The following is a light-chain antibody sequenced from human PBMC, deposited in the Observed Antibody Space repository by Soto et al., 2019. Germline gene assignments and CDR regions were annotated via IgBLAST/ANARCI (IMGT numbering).Light chain of an antibody. Sequence: QSALTQPRSVSGSPGQSVTISCTGTSSDVGGYNSVSWYQQHPGKAPQLMIYDVSKWPSGVPERFSGSKSGNTASLTISGLRAEDEADYYCCSYAGTYPVVFGGGTKLTVL. CDR1: SSDVGGYNS. CDR2: DVS. CDR3: CSYAGTYPVV. V-gene: IGLV2-11*01. J-gene: IGLJ2*01.